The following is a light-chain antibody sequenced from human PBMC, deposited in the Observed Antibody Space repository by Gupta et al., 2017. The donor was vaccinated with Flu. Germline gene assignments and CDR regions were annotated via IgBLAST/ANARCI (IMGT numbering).Light chain of an antibody. Sequence: IQLTQSPSSLSASIGDTVTITCRSSHRIAVYLNWWQQKPGKAPNLLIFAASNLESGVSPRFRGRGSGTEFTLTVSSLQPEDFATYYCQQSYSDSWTFGQGTKVEV. CDR3: QQSYSDSWT. CDR1: HRIAVY. V-gene: IGKV1-39*01. J-gene: IGKJ1*01. CDR2: AAS.